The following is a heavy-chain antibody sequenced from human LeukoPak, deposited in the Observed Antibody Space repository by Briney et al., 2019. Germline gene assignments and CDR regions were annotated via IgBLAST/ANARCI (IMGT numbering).Heavy chain of an antibody. CDR1: GFTISMHR. V-gene: IGHV3-21*01. CDR2: ISSSSSYI. D-gene: IGHD2-21*01. J-gene: IGHJ4*02. Sequence: GGSLRLSYAASGFTISMHRMNWVRQAPGKGLEWVSSISSSSSYIYYADSVKGRFTISRDNAKNSQYLLMNSLRAEDTAVYYCARDHNVVVSRGCVVFWGQGTLVTVSS. CDR3: ARDHNVVVSRGCVVF.